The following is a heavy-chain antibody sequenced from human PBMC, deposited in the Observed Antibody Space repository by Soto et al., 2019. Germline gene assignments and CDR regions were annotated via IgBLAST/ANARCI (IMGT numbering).Heavy chain of an antibody. CDR3: ARGDQVPAASYYYYGMDV. J-gene: IGHJ6*02. Sequence: QVQLVQSGAEVKKPGSSVKVSCKASGGTFSSYAISWVRQAPGQGLEWMGGIIPNSGGTNYAQKFQGRVTMTRDTSISTAYMELSRLRSDDTAVYYCARGDQVPAASYYYYGMDVWGQGTTVTVSS. V-gene: IGHV1-2*02. D-gene: IGHD2-2*01. CDR2: IIPNSGGT. CDR1: GGTFSSYA.